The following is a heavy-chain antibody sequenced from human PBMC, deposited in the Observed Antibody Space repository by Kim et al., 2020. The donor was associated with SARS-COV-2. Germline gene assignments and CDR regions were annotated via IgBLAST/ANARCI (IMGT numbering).Heavy chain of an antibody. Sequence: ADSVKGRFTSARDNAKNTLYLQMNRLRAEDTAVYYCARGSSGSYPRAFDIWGQGTMVTVSS. V-gene: IGHV3-74*01. D-gene: IGHD1-26*01. J-gene: IGHJ3*02. CDR3: ARGSSGSYPRAFDI.